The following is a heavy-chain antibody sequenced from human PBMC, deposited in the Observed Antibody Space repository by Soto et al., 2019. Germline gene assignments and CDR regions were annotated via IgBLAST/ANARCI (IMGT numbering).Heavy chain of an antibody. J-gene: IGHJ4*02. CDR2: MNPNSGNT. D-gene: IGHD3-22*01. CDR1: GYTFTSYD. V-gene: IGHV1-8*01. Sequence: QVQLVQSGAEVKKPGASVKVSCKASGYTFTSYDINWVRQATGQGLEWMGWMNPNSGNTGYAQKFQGRDTQTRNTTISTAYVELGSLRSEDTALYYCARVWYYYDRSGYYLSFDYWGQGTLVTVSS. CDR3: ARVWYYYDRSGYYLSFDY.